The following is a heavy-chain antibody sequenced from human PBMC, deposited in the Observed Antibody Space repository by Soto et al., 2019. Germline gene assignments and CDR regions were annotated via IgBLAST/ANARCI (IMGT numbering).Heavy chain of an antibody. CDR1: GFTFSGSA. D-gene: IGHD6-19*01. V-gene: IGHV3-73*01. J-gene: IGHJ4*02. CDR2: IRSKANSYAT. Sequence: GGSLRLSCAASGFTFSGSAMHWVRQASGKGLEWVGRIRSKANSYATAYAASGKGRFTISRDDSKNTAYLQMNSLKTEDTAVYYCTRKSSVAGCDYWGQGTLVTVSS. CDR3: TRKSSVAGCDY.